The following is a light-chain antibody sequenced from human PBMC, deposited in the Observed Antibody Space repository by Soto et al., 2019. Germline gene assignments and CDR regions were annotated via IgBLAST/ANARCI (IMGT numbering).Light chain of an antibody. CDR1: SSNIGAGYD. CDR3: QSYDSSLSGGIYV. CDR2: GNS. J-gene: IGLJ1*01. Sequence: QSVLTQPPSVSGAPGQRVTISCTGSSSNIGAGYDVHWYQQLPGTAPKLLIYGNSNRPSGVPDRFSGSKSGTSASLAITGLQAEDEADYYCQSYDSSLSGGIYVFGTGTKVTVL. V-gene: IGLV1-40*01.